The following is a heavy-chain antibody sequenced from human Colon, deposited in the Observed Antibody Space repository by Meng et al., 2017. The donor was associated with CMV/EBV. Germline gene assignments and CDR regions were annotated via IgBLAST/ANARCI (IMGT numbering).Heavy chain of an antibody. CDR3: ARSGVLFALDY. J-gene: IGHJ4*02. Sequence: SYVVAGFAFTNAWMHWVRQDPGKGMVWLSQSNSDETVTSYADSVRSRFTISRDNAKNTLYLQMSGLRAEDTAVYYCARSGVLFALDYWGQGTLVTVSS. V-gene: IGHV3-74*01. CDR2: SNSDETVT. D-gene: IGHD2-15*01. CDR1: GFAFTNAW.